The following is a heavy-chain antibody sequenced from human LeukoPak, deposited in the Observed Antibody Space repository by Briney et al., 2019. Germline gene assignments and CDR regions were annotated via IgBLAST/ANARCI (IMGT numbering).Heavy chain of an antibody. V-gene: IGHV3-74*01. J-gene: IGHJ4*02. CDR1: GFTFSSYW. Sequence: PGGSLRLSCAASGFTFSSYWLHWVRQAPGKGLVWVSRIKGDERSTNYADSVKGRFTISRDNAKNTVYLEMNSLRTEDTALYYCAKDGDSSGWPYFDYWGQGTLVTVSS. CDR3: AKDGDSSGWPYFDY. CDR2: IKGDERST. D-gene: IGHD6-19*01.